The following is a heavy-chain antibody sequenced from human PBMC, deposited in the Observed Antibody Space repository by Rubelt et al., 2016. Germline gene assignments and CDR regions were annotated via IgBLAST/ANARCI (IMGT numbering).Heavy chain of an antibody. J-gene: IGHJ4*02. D-gene: IGHD4-11*01. CDR3: ARPRYSNYPLFDS. Sequence: EVQLVESGGDLVKPGGSLRLSCAASGFIVNKYTMNWVRQSPGKRLEWVSYISSPTGDIYYADSVKGRFTISRDNAKSSVYLQLDSLRPEDTAFYYCARPRYSNYPLFDSWGQGTLVTVSS. CDR1: GFIVNKYT. CDR2: ISSPTGDI. V-gene: IGHV3-21*04.